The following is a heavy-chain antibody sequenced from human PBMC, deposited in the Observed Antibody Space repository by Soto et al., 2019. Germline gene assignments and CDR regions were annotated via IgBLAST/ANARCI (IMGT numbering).Heavy chain of an antibody. Sequence: GGSLRLSCAASGFTVTSNYVSWVRQAPGKGLEWVSVIYRGGTTYYADSVKGRFTISRDNSKNTLYLQMNSLRAEDTAVYYCARASPPNSDYVSGYFDYWGQGTLVTVSS. CDR1: GFTVTSNY. CDR3: ARASPPNSDYVSGYFDY. CDR2: IYRGGTT. D-gene: IGHD3-16*01. J-gene: IGHJ4*02. V-gene: IGHV3-53*01.